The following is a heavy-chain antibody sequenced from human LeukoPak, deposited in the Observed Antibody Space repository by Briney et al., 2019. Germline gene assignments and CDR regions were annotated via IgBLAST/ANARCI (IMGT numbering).Heavy chain of an antibody. CDR2: ISYDGSNK. V-gene: IGHV3-30-3*01. J-gene: IGHJ4*02. Sequence: PGGSLRLSCAASGFTFSSYAMHWVRQAPGKGLEWVAVISYDGSNKYYADSVKGRFTISRDNSKNTLYLQMNSLRAEDTAVYYCARDPEVRGVIHFDYWGQGTLVTVSS. CDR3: ARDPEVRGVIHFDY. CDR1: GFTFSSYA. D-gene: IGHD3-10*01.